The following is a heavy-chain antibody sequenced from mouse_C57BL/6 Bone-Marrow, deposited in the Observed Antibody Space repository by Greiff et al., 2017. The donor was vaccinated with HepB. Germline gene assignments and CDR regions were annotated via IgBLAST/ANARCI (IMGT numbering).Heavy chain of an antibody. CDR1: GFTFSDYG. CDR3: ARRGGTTVVRYFDV. CDR2: ISNLAYSI. Sequence: EVMLVESGGGLVQPGGSLKLSCAASGFTFSDYGMAWVRQAPRKGPEWVAFISNLAYSIYYADTVTGRFTISRENAKNTLYLEMSSLRSEDTAMYYCARRGGTTVVRYFDVWGTGTTVTVSS. V-gene: IGHV5-15*04. D-gene: IGHD1-1*01. J-gene: IGHJ1*03.